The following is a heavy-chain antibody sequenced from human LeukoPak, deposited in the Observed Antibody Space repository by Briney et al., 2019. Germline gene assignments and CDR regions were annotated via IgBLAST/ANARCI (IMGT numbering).Heavy chain of an antibody. D-gene: IGHD2-2*01. J-gene: IGHJ5*02. CDR1: GYSFTNYY. Sequence: ASVKVSCKASGYSFTNYYIHWVRPAPGQGLEGMGVINPSGGSTSFAPKFQARLTLTRDTSKSPVYMELSGPSSEDTAVYYCAREIVVVPSAMGFDPWGQGTLVTVSS. CDR3: AREIVVVPSAMGFDP. V-gene: IGHV1-46*01. CDR2: INPSGGST.